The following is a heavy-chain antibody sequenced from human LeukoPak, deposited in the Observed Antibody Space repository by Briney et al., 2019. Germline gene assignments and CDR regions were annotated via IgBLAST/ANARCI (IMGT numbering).Heavy chain of an antibody. Sequence: PSETLSLTCTVSGGSINYYWSWIRQPPGEGLEWIGYIYYIGTTSYNPSLKSRVTISVDTSKNQFSLKLGSVTAADTAVYYCARESGSTYYFDHWGQGTLVTVSS. CDR1: GGSINYY. D-gene: IGHD1-26*01. J-gene: IGHJ4*02. CDR2: IYYIGTT. CDR3: ARESGSTYYFDH. V-gene: IGHV4-59*01.